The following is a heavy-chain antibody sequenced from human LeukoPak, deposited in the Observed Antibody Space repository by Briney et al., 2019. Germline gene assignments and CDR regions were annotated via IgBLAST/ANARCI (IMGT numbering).Heavy chain of an antibody. CDR1: GYTFTSYY. V-gene: IGHV1-46*01. D-gene: IGHD5-18*01. CDR3: ARTGKSYGYYF. Sequence: GASVKVSCKASGYTFTSYYLHWVRQAPGQGLEWMGIIDPSGGGTTYAQNFQGRVTMTSDTSTSTVYMELRSLRSEDRAVYYCARTGKSYGYYFWGQGTLVTVSS. J-gene: IGHJ4*02. CDR2: IDPSGGGT.